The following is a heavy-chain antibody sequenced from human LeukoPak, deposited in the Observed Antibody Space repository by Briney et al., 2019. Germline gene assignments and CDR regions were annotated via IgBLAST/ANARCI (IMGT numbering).Heavy chain of an antibody. J-gene: IGHJ5*02. V-gene: IGHV3-53*01. D-gene: IGHD3-16*01. Sequence: PGGSLRLSCAASGFTVSSNYMSWVRQAPGKGLEWVSVIYSGGSTYYADSVKGRFTISRDNSKNTLYLQMNSLRAEDTAVYYCAVMITFGGAEGWFDPWGQGTLVTVSS. CDR3: AVMITFGGAEGWFDP. CDR1: GFTVSSNY. CDR2: IYSGGST.